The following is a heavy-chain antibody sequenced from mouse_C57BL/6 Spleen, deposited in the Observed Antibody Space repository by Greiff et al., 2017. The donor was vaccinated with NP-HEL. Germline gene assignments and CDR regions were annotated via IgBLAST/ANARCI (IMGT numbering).Heavy chain of an antibody. CDR2: IDPENGDT. Sequence: VQLQQSGAELVRPGASVKLSCTASGFNIKDDYMHWVKQRPEQGLEWIGWIDPENGDTEYASKFQGKATITADTSSHTAYLQLSSLTSEDTAVYYCTTRGGGYYGGYFDYWGQGTTLTVSS. CDR1: GFNIKDDY. CDR3: TTRGGGYYGGYFDY. J-gene: IGHJ2*01. D-gene: IGHD2-3*01. V-gene: IGHV14-4*01.